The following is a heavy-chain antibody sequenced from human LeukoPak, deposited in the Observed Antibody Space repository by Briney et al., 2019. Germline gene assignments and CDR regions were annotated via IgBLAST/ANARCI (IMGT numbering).Heavy chain of an antibody. CDR2: INSDGSSS. Sequence: GSLRLSCAVSGFTFSSYWMYWVRQAPGKGLVWVSGINSDGSSSSYADSVEGRFTISSDNAKNTLYLQMNSLRAEDTAVYYCARGDYGEKGGAFDIWGQGTVVTVSS. V-gene: IGHV3-74*01. CDR3: ARGDYGEKGGAFDI. D-gene: IGHD4-17*01. CDR1: GFTFSSYW. J-gene: IGHJ3*02.